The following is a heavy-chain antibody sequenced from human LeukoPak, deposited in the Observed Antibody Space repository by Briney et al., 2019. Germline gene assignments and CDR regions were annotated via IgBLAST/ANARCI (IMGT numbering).Heavy chain of an antibody. CDR3: VRDGGVSGYDLLDY. Sequence: GSLSLSCAASGFTFSSYWMHWVRQAPGKGLVWVSRINSDGSSTSYADSVKGRFTISRDNAKNTLYLQMNSLRAEDTAVYYCVRDGGVSGYDLLDYWGQGTLVTVSS. CDR2: INSDGSST. J-gene: IGHJ4*02. D-gene: IGHD5-12*01. V-gene: IGHV3-74*01. CDR1: GFTFSSYW.